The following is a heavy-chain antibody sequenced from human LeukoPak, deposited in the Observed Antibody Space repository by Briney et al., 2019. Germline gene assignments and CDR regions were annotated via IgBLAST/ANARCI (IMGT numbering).Heavy chain of an antibody. J-gene: IGHJ3*02. CDR2: INPSGGST. Sequence: GASVKVSCKASGYTFTSYYMHWVRQAPGQGLEWMGIINPSGGSTSYAQKFQGRVTMTRDMSTSTVYMELSSLRSEDTAVYYCAIFTIFGVVTSDAFDIWGQGTMVTVSS. D-gene: IGHD3-3*01. V-gene: IGHV1-46*01. CDR1: GYTFTSYY. CDR3: AIFTIFGVVTSDAFDI.